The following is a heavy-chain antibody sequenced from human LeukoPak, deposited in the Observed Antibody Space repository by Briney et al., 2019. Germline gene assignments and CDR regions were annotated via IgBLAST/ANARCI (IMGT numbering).Heavy chain of an antibody. CDR2: IKQDGSEK. J-gene: IGHJ4*02. D-gene: IGHD3-3*01. CDR1: GFTLSSYW. V-gene: IGHV3-7*05. CDR3: ARGRSLRFLEWLLFDY. Sequence: GGSLRLSCAASGFTLSSYWMSWVRQAPGKGPEWVANIKQDGSEKHYVDSVKGRFTISRDNAKNSLYLQMDSLRAEDTAVYYCARGRSLRFLEWLLFDYWGQGTLVTVSS.